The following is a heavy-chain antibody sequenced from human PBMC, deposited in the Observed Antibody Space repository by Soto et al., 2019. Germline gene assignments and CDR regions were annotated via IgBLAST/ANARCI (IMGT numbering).Heavy chain of an antibody. Sequence: GGSLRLSCAASGFTFSSYGMHWVRQAPGKGLEWVAVIWYDGSNKYYADSVKGRFTISRDNSKNTLYLQMNSLRAEDTAVYYCARDPDLAVAGTNFDYWGQGTLVTVSS. CDR1: GFTFSSYG. D-gene: IGHD6-19*01. CDR3: ARDPDLAVAGTNFDY. J-gene: IGHJ4*02. CDR2: IWYDGSNK. V-gene: IGHV3-33*01.